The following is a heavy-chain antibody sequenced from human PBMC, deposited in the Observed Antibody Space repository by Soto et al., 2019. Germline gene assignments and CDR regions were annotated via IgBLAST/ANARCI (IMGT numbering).Heavy chain of an antibody. J-gene: IGHJ4*02. CDR1: GGSISSSSYY. Sequence: SETCLTCTVSGGSISSSSYYWGWIRQPPGKGLEWIGSIYYSGSTYYNPSLKSRVTISVDTSKNQFSLKLSSVTAADTAVYYCASGGNYDFWSGPNYYFDYWGQGTLVTVSS. CDR2: IYYSGST. D-gene: IGHD3-3*01. V-gene: IGHV4-39*01. CDR3: ASGGNYDFWSGPNYYFDY.